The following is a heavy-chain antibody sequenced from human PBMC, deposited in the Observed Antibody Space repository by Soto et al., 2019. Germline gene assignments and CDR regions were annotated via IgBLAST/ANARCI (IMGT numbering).Heavy chain of an antibody. CDR1: GGSITSDYSC. Sequence: QVQLQESGPGLVKPSQTLSLTCTVSGGSITSDYSCWSWIRQPPGEGLEWIGHIFDSGTTYTNPSLRSQVAIPPDTSKNHFSLTLSSVTAADTAVYYCARGPSGDKVHYWGQGALVTVSS. V-gene: IGHV4-30-4*01. D-gene: IGHD7-27*01. CDR3: ARGPSGDKVHY. CDR2: IFDSGTT. J-gene: IGHJ4*02.